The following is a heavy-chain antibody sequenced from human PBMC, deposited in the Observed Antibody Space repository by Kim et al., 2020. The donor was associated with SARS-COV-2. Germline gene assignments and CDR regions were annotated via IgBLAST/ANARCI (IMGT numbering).Heavy chain of an antibody. CDR1: GFTFSSYW. D-gene: IGHD3-22*01. V-gene: IGHV3-74*01. Sequence: GGSLRLSCAASGFTFSSYWMHWVRQAPGKGLVWVSRINSDGSSTSYADSVKGRFTISRDNAKNTLYLQMNSLRAEDTAVYYCARGDPGSSGYYGGYYYMDVWGKGATVTVSS. CDR3: ARGDPGSSGYYGGYYYMDV. J-gene: IGHJ6*03. CDR2: INSDGSST.